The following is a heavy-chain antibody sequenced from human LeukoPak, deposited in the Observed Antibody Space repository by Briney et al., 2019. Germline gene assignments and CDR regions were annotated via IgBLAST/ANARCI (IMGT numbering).Heavy chain of an antibody. J-gene: IGHJ4*02. CDR1: GFTFSSYS. V-gene: IGHV3-21*01. Sequence: GGSLRLSCAASGFTFSSYSMNWVRQAPGKGLEWVSSISSSSSYIYYADSVKGRFTISRDNSKNTLYLQMNSLRAEDTAVYYCASAQAKNDYDSSGFVPCWGQGTLVTVSS. CDR2: ISSSSSYI. CDR3: ASAQAKNDYDSSGFVPC. D-gene: IGHD3-22*01.